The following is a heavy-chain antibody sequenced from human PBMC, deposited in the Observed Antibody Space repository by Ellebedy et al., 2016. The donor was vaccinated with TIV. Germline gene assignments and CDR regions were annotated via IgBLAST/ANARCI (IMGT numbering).Heavy chain of an antibody. CDR1: GGTFSSYV. CDR3: AVPEFGSIGGDV. D-gene: IGHD3-10*01. CDR2: IIPMIGTA. J-gene: IGHJ6*02. Sequence: AASVKVSCKASGGTFSSYVISWVRQAPGQGLEWMGGIIPMIGTANYTQKFLGRVTITADESTNTAYMELSSLRSEDTAVYYCAVPEFGSIGGDVWGQGTTVTVSS. V-gene: IGHV1-69*13.